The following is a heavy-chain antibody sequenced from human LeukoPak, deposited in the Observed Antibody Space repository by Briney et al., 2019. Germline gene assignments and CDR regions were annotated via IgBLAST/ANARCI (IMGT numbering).Heavy chain of an antibody. V-gene: IGHV3-52*01. CDR2: IKCDGSEK. CDR3: VRGVGSSTSCYVRAFDI. J-gene: IGHJ3*02. CDR1: GFTFSNSW. D-gene: IGHD2-2*01. Sequence: HSGGSLRLSCAASGFTFSNSWMHWVCQAPEKGLEWVADIKCDGSEKCYVDSVKGRLTTSRDNAKNSLYLQVNSLRAEDMTVYYCVRGVGSSTSCYVRAFDIWGQGTMVTVSS.